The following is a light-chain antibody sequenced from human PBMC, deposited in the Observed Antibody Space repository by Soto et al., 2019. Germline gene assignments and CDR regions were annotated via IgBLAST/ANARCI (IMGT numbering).Light chain of an antibody. CDR2: GVS. J-gene: IGKJ1*01. V-gene: IGKV3-20*01. CDR1: QSVSSTL. CDR3: QHYGDSSWT. Sequence: ELVLTQSPVALSLSSGERATLSCRASQSVSSTLLTWYQQKPGQAPRLLIYGVSSRATGIPDRFSGSGSGTDFTLTISRVEPEDVAGYFCQHYGDSSWTFGQGIRVEIK.